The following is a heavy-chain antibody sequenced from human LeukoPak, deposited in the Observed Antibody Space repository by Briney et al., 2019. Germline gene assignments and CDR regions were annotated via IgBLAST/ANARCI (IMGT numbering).Heavy chain of an antibody. Sequence: GGSLRLSCSASGVTFSNHAKHWVRQAPGNGLEFVAGISPSGDSTEYADSVKGRFTISRDSSKNTLYFQMSSLRSEDTAVYFCVKGLFGSGWDSWGQGTLVTVSS. J-gene: IGHJ4*02. CDR3: VKGLFGSGWDS. D-gene: IGHD3-10*01. CDR1: GVTFSNHA. V-gene: IGHV3-64D*06. CDR2: ISPSGDST.